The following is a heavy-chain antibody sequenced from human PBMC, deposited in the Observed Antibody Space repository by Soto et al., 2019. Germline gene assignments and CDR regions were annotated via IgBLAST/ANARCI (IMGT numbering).Heavy chain of an antibody. CDR1: GGSMSRYY. J-gene: IGHJ5*02. V-gene: IGHV4-59*01. D-gene: IGHD1-1*01. Sequence: PSETLSLTCTVSGGSMSRYYWTWIRQPPGKGLEWIGNIHYTRSTNYNPSLKSRVTILLGTSTSQFSLKVSPVTAADTAVYYCARDLTISSTDGPLDPWGHGTLVTVSS. CDR3: ARDLTISSTDGPLDP. CDR2: IHYTRST.